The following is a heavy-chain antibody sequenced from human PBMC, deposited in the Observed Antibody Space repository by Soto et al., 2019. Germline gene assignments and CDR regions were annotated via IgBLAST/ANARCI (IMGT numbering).Heavy chain of an antibody. CDR1: DHTFTYYG. J-gene: IGHJ6*01. CDR2: ISGYNGNT. CDR3: GATGGHYFGLDI. Sequence: QAQLLQSGGEVKKPGASVKVSCNSSDHTFTYYGINWVRRAPGQGLEWMGWISGYNGNTTYAQKFQDRVTMSADTTTRTAYMEMRGLTSDDTAVYLCGATGGHYFGLDIWGQGTTGNGAS. D-gene: IGHD2-8*02. V-gene: IGHV1-18*01.